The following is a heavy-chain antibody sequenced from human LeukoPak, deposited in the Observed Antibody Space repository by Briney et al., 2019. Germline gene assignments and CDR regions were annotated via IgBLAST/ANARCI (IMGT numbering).Heavy chain of an antibody. V-gene: IGHV3-53*01. CDR1: GFTVSSIY. D-gene: IGHD1-1*01. CDR2: IYSGGST. J-gene: IGHJ3*02. Sequence: GGSLRLSCAPSGFTVSSIYMNWVRQAPGKGLEWVSVIYSGGSTYYADSVKGRFTISRDNSKNMLYLQMNSLRAEDTAVYYCAREYGKWNARNAFDIWGQGTMVTVSS. CDR3: AREYGKWNARNAFDI.